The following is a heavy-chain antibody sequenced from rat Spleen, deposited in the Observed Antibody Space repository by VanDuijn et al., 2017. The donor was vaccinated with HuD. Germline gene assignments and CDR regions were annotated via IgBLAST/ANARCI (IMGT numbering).Heavy chain of an antibody. CDR3: ACSITTRGGGYFDY. J-gene: IGHJ2*01. V-gene: IGHV6-6*01. CDR2: IKAKSNNYAT. Sequence: EVQVLESGGGLVQPGNSLKLSCATSGFTFSTARMYWYRQFPEKRLEWVARIKAKSNNYATDYTESVKGRFTISRDDSKSSIYLQMNNLKEEDTAIYYCACSITTRGGGYFDYWGQGVMVTVSS. CDR1: GFTFSTAR. D-gene: IGHD1-10*01.